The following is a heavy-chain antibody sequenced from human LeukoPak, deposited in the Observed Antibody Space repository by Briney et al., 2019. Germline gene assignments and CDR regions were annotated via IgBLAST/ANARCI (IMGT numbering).Heavy chain of an antibody. J-gene: IGHJ4*02. V-gene: IGHV3-7*04. CDR2: IKPDGTET. CDR3: ARDLDY. Sequence: GGSLRLSCAASGFTFTSFYMSWVRQAPGKGLEWMANIKPDGTETYYVGSVKGRFTISRDNAENSLYLQMNSLRADDTAVYYCARDLDYWGQGTLATVSS. CDR1: GFTFTSFY.